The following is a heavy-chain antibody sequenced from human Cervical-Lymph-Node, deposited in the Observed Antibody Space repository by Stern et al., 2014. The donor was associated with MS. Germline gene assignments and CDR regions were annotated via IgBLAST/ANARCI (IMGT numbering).Heavy chain of an antibody. V-gene: IGHV4-31*03. CDR1: GGSISSGGYY. D-gene: IGHD7-27*01. Sequence: MQLVESGPGLVKPSQTLSLTCTVSGGSISSGGYYWSWIRQHPGKGLEWIGYIYYSGSTYYNPSLKSRVTISVDTSKNQFSLKLSSVTAADTAVYYCARDLPGTSRYWFFDLWGRGTLVTVSS. CDR3: ARDLPGTSRYWFFDL. J-gene: IGHJ2*01. CDR2: IYYSGST.